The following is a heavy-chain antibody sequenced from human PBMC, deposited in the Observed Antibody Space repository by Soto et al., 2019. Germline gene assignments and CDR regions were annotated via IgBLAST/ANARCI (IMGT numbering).Heavy chain of an antibody. V-gene: IGHV2-5*01. CDR2: IYGSGST. CDR1: GGPITNYWS. D-gene: IGHD6-25*01. CDR3: AHTSIRLYYGMDV. Sequence: TLSLTCTVSGGPITNYWSWIRQHPGKGLEWIGYIYGSGSTYYSPSLKSRLTITKDTSKNQVVLTMTNMDPVDTATYYCAHTSIRLYYGMDVWGQGTTVTVSS. J-gene: IGHJ6*02.